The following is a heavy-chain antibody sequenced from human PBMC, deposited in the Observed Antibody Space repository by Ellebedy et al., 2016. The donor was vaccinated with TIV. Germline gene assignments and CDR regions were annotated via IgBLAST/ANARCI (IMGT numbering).Heavy chain of an antibody. J-gene: IGHJ3*02. CDR2: INPNSGDT. D-gene: IGHD5-18*01. CDR3: ARDGIQLWGDAFDI. CDR1: GYTFIGYY. V-gene: IGHV1-2*02. Sequence: ASVQVSCKASGYTFIGYYIHWVRQAPGQGLEWMGWINPNSGDTKSPQKFQGRVTMTTDTSTSTAYMERRSLRSDDTAVYYCARDGIQLWGDAFDIWGQGTMVTVSS.